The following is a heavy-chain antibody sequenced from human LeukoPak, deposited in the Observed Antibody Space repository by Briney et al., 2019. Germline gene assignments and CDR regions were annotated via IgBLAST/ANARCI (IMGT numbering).Heavy chain of an antibody. CDR1: GFTLSSYG. Sequence: GGSLRLSCAASGFTLSSYGMHWVRQAPGKGLEWVAVISYDGSNKYYADSVKGRFTISRDNSKSTLYLQMNSLRAEDTAVYYCARDGVVRGIVINGGIDYWGQGTLVTVSS. D-gene: IGHD3-10*01. J-gene: IGHJ4*02. CDR2: ISYDGSNK. V-gene: IGHV3-30*19. CDR3: ARDGVVRGIVINGGIDY.